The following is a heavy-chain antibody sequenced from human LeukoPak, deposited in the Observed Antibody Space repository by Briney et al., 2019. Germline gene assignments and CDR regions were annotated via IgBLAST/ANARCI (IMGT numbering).Heavy chain of an antibody. J-gene: IGHJ3*01. Sequence: SETLSLTCTVSGGTISSTSYYWGWIRQPPGKGLEWIGSLYYSGSTSYNPSLKSRVTISIDTSKNQFSLKLSSVTAADTAVYYCARPRSSGWSAFDFWGQGTMVSVSS. V-gene: IGHV4-39*01. CDR3: ARPRSSGWSAFDF. CDR1: GGTISSTSYY. CDR2: LYYSGST. D-gene: IGHD6-19*01.